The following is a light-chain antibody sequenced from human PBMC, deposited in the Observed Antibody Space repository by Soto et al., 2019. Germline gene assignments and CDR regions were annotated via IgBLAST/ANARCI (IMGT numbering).Light chain of an antibody. CDR3: QQFDSSPPYT. CDR1: QSINSF. CDR2: GAS. J-gene: IGKJ2*01. V-gene: IGKV3-20*01. Sequence: EIVLTQSPGTLSLSPGEGATLSCRASQSINSFLAWYQQRRGQAPRLLIHGASNRATGIPDRFSGSGSGTDFTLTISRLEPEDFAVYYCQQFDSSPPYTFGLGTKLEIK.